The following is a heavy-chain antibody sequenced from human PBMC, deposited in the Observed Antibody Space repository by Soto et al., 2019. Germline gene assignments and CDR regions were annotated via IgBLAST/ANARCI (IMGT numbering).Heavy chain of an antibody. D-gene: IGHD1-20*01. CDR2: ISSSSSYT. V-gene: IGHV3-11*05. J-gene: IGHJ4*02. CDR3: ARVWRNWNDRKFGYFDY. CDR1: GFTFSDYY. Sequence: QVQLVESGGGLVKPGGSLRLSCAASGFTFSDYYMSWIRQAPGKGLEWVSYISSSSSYTNYADSVKGRFTISRDNAKNSLYLQMNSLRAYDTAVYYCARVWRNWNDRKFGYFDYWGQGTLVTVSS.